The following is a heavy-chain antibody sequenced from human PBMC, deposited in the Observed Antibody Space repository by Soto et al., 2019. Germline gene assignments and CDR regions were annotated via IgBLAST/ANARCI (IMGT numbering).Heavy chain of an antibody. CDR1: GFIFNNYA. V-gene: IGHV3-23*01. J-gene: IGHJ5*02. CDR3: AKGTLRYSSRWYVGWFDP. CDR2: ISGSGSAT. D-gene: IGHD6-13*01. Sequence: GGSLRLSCAAYGFIFNNYAMSWVRQAPGKGLEWVSAISGSGSATYSADSVRGRFAISRDNSKNTLYLQMNSLRAEDTAVYYCAKGTLRYSSRWYVGWFDPWGQGTLVTVSS.